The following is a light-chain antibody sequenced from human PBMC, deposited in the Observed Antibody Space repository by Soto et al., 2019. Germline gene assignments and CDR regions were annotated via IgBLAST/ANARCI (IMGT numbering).Light chain of an antibody. J-gene: IGKJ1*01. CDR1: QSVSSGY. CDR2: DAS. CDR3: QQYGGSPRT. V-gene: IGKV3-20*01. Sequence: EIVLTQSPGTLSLSPGERATLSCRASQSVSSGYLAWYQQKPGQAPRLLIYDASSRATGIPDRFSGSGSGTDFTLTISRLEPEDFAVYYCQQYGGSPRTFGQGTKVDI.